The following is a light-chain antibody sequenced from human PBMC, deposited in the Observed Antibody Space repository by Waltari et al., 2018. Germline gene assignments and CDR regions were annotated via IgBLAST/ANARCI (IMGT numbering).Light chain of an antibody. CDR1: QSLLQINGYNS. V-gene: IGKV2-28*01. Sequence: EIVMTQSPLSLTVTPGEPASIPCRSSQSLLQINGYNSLDWYLRKPGQSPQLLIYLGSNRASGVPDRFSGSGSGTDFTLTISSLQPEDFATYYCQQSYSTPRGITFGPGTKVDIK. CDR2: LGS. CDR3: QQSYSTPRGIT. J-gene: IGKJ3*01.